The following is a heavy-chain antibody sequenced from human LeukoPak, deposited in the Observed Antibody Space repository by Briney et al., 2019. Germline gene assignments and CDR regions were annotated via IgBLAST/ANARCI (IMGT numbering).Heavy chain of an antibody. CDR2: ISAYNGNT. CDR3: ARGLPNGYNTPRRAFDI. CDR1: GYTFTRYG. J-gene: IGHJ3*02. V-gene: IGHV1-18*01. D-gene: IGHD5-24*01. Sequence: ASVKVSCKASGYTFTRYGISWVRQAPGQGLEWMGWISAYNGNTNYAQKLQGRVTMTTDTSTSTAYMELRSLRSDDTAVYYCARGLPNGYNTPRRAFDIWGQGTMVTVSS.